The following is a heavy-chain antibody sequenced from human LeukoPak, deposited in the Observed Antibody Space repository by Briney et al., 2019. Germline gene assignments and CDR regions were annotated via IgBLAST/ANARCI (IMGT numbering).Heavy chain of an antibody. CDR2: ISGSGGST. D-gene: IGHD6-13*01. J-gene: IGHJ4*02. CDR3: AKKGSSSWYEGGPFDY. CDR1: GFTFSSYA. Sequence: PGGSLRLSCAASGFTFSSYAMSWVRQAPGKGLVWVSAISGSGGSTFYADSVKGRFTISRDNSKNTLYLQMNSLRAEDTAVYYCAKKGSSSWYEGGPFDYWGQGTLVTVSS. V-gene: IGHV3-23*01.